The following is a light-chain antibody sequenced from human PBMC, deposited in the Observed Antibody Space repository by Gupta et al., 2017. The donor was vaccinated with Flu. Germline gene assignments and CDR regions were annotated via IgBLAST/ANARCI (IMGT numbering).Light chain of an antibody. CDR2: GAS. V-gene: IGKV3-15*01. CDR3: QQYNDWPWT. Sequence: EIVMTQSPATLSVSPGERATLSCRASQSVGINLAWYQQKPGQAPRLLIYGASPRATGIPATFSGSGSGTAFTLTISSLQSEDFAVYHCQQYNDWPWTFGQGTKVEIK. CDR1: QSVGIN. J-gene: IGKJ1*01.